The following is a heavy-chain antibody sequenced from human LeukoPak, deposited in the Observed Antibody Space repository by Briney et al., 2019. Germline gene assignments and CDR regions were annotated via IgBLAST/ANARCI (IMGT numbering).Heavy chain of an antibody. D-gene: IGHD3-9*01. V-gene: IGHV4-4*07. Sequence: SETLSLTCTVSGGSISSYYWSWIRQPAGKGLEWIGRIYTSGSTNYNPSLKSRVTMSVDTSKNQFSLKLSSVTAADTAVYYCARMGDVLRYFDWLLPFDYWGQGTLVTVSS. CDR3: ARMGDVLRYFDWLLPFDY. J-gene: IGHJ4*02. CDR1: GGSISSYY. CDR2: IYTSGST.